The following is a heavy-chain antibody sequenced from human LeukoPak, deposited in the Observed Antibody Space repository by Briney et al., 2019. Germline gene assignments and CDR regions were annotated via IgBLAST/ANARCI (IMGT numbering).Heavy chain of an antibody. CDR2: IIPIFGTA. V-gene: IGHV1-69*06. D-gene: IGHD7-27*01. J-gene: IGHJ4*02. CDR1: GGTFSSYA. CDR3: ARDPPTGDRPRPTFDY. Sequence: ASVKVSCKASGGTFSSYAISWVRQAPGQGLEWMGGIIPIFGTANYAQKFQGKVTITADKSTSTAYMELSSLRSEDTAVYYCARDPPTGDRPRPTFDYWGQGTLVTVSS.